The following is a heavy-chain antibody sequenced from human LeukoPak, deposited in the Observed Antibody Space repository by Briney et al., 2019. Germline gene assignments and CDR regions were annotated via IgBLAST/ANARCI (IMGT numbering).Heavy chain of an antibody. CDR2: VYNSGST. CDR3: ARLRSGMDV. J-gene: IGHJ6*02. CDR1: GGSISSYY. V-gene: IGHV4-59*01. Sequence: SETLSLTCTVSGGSISSYYWSWIRQPPGKGLEWIANVYNSGSTNYNPSLKGRVTISVDMFKNQFSLKLTSVTAADTAVYYCARLRSGMDVWGQGTTVTVSS.